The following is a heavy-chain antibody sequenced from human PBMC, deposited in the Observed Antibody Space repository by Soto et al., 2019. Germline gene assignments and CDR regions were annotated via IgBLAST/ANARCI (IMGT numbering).Heavy chain of an antibody. V-gene: IGHV4-31*03. CDR3: AKSRLEQYYFDY. CDR1: GGSISSGGYY. CDR2: IYYSGST. J-gene: IGHJ4*02. Sequence: QVQLQESGPGLVKPSQTLSLTCTVSGGSISSGGYYWRWIRQHPGKGLEWIGYIYYSGSTYYNPSLQSRCTISVDTSKNQFSLKLSSVTAADTAVYYCAKSRLEQYYFDYWGQGTLVTVSS.